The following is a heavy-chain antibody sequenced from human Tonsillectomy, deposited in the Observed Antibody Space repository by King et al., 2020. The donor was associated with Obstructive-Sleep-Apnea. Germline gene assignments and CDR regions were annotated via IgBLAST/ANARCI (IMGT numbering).Heavy chain of an antibody. J-gene: IGHJ4*02. Sequence: VQLVESGGGLVQPGGSLRLSCAASGFTFSSYAMSWVRQAPGKGLEWVSAISGSGGSTYYADSVKGRFTISRDNSKNTLYLQMNSLRAEDTAVYYCAKVARDYGDYPFYYFDYWGQGTLVTVSS. V-gene: IGHV3-23*04. CDR3: AKVARDYGDYPFYYFDY. CDR2: ISGSGGST. CDR1: GFTFSSYA. D-gene: IGHD4-17*01.